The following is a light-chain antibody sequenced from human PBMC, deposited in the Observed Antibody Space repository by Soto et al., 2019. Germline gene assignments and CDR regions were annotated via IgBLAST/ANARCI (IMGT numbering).Light chain of an antibody. CDR3: HQRQSWPRT. V-gene: IGKV3-11*01. CDR1: QYINTR. CDR2: QTS. J-gene: IGKJ1*01. Sequence: EIVLTQSPATLSSFPGDRVTLSCRASQYINTRLAWYQHIPGQAPRLLIYQTSLRAAGIPARFSASGSRTDFTLTISDVQHEDFALYYCHQRQSWPRTFGQGTKVDI.